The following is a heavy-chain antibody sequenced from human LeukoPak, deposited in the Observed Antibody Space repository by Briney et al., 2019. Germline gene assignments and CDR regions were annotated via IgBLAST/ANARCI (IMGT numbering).Heavy chain of an antibody. V-gene: IGHV1-46*01. CDR3: ARGRGGYPFDY. Sequence: GASVKVSCKASGYTFTNYYMHWVRQAPGQGLEWMGLIHPNDGDTKYAQEFQDRVTMTRDTSTSTVYMELSSLRSEDTAVYYCARGRGGYPFDYWGQGTLVTVSS. CDR1: GYTFTNYY. J-gene: IGHJ4*02. CDR2: IHPNDGDT. D-gene: IGHD1-26*01.